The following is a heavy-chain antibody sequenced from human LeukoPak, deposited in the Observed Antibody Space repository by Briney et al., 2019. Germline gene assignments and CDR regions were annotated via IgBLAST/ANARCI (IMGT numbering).Heavy chain of an antibody. CDR2: ISAYNGNT. J-gene: IGHJ6*03. V-gene: IGHV1-18*01. CDR3: ARAGHIVVVLTSYYMDV. CDR1: GYTFTSYG. Sequence: ASVKVSCKASGYTFTSYGIGWVRQAPGQGLEWMGWISAYNGNTNYAQKLQGRVTMTTDTSTSTAYMELRSLRSDDTAVYYCARAGHIVVVLTSYYMDVWGKGTTVTVSS. D-gene: IGHD2-2*01.